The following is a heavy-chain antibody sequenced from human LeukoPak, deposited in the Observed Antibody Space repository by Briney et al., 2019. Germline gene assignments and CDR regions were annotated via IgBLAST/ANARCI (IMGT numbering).Heavy chain of an antibody. D-gene: IGHD4-17*01. Sequence: GGSLRLSCEASGFTFRSYEMNWVRQAPGKGLEWVSYISSSGSTLYYADSVKGRFTISRDNAKNSLYLEMNSLRSEDTAVYYCARWRSVTTGYYYGMDVWGQGTSVTVSS. CDR3: ARWRSVTTGYYYGMDV. J-gene: IGHJ6*02. CDR2: ISSSGSTL. CDR1: GFTFRSYE. V-gene: IGHV3-48*03.